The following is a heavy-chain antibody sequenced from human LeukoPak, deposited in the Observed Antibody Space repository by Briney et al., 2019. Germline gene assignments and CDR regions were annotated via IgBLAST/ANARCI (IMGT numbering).Heavy chain of an antibody. J-gene: IGHJ4*02. CDR1: GFTFTIYW. Sequence: GGSLRLSCAASGFTFTIYWMSWVRKAPGKGLEWVANIKQDGSKKYYVDSVKGRFTMSRDNAKNSLYLQMNSLRAEDTAVYYCARGYCSGGSCYSIYFDNWGQGTLVTVSS. CDR3: ARGYCSGGSCYSIYFDN. CDR2: IKQDGSKK. D-gene: IGHD2-15*01. V-gene: IGHV3-7*01.